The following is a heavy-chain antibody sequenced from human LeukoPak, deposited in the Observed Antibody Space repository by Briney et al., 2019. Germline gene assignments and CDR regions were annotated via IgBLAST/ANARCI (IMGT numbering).Heavy chain of an antibody. Sequence: GGSLRLSCAASGFTFSSYSMNWVRQAPGKGLEWVSSISSSSSYIYYADSVKGRFTISRDNSENTLFLQMNSLRAEDTAVYYCAKEPREYCSSTSCPNWFDSWGQGTLVTVSS. J-gene: IGHJ5*01. CDR1: GFTFSSYS. CDR3: AKEPREYCSSTSCPNWFDS. D-gene: IGHD2-2*01. CDR2: ISSSSSYI. V-gene: IGHV3-21*04.